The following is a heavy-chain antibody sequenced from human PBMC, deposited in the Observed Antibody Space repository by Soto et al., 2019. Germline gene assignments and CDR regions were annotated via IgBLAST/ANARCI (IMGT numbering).Heavy chain of an antibody. J-gene: IGHJ6*02. Sequence: QVQLVQSGAEVKKPGASVKVSCKASGYTFTSYDINWVRQATGQGLEWMGWMNPNNGNTGYAQKFQGRVTMTRNTSISTAYMELSSLRSEDTAVYYCARQYHDFWSGYNYGMDVWGQGTTVTVSS. CDR2: MNPNNGNT. D-gene: IGHD3-3*01. V-gene: IGHV1-8*01. CDR1: GYTFTSYD. CDR3: ARQYHDFWSGYNYGMDV.